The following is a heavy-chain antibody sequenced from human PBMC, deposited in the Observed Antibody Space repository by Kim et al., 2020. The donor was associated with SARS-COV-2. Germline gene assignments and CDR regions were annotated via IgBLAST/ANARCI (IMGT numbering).Heavy chain of an antibody. J-gene: IGHJ5*02. V-gene: IGHV1-69*05. Sequence: FQGRVTITTDESTSTADMELSSLRSEDTAVYYCARDIVVVPAAINVFDPWGQGTLVTVSS. D-gene: IGHD2-2*01. CDR3: ARDIVVVPAAINVFDP.